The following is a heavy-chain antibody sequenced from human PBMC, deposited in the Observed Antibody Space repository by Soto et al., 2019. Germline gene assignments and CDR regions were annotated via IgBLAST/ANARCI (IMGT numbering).Heavy chain of an antibody. Sequence: QVQLVQSGAEVKEPGASVKVSCKASGYTFTTWPMHWVRQAPGQRLEWMGWINAGNGDTKYSQKFQGRVTITRDTSASTAYMELSSLRSEDTAVYYGARHSSSWSFDYWAQGTLVTVSS. D-gene: IGHD6-13*01. CDR2: INAGNGDT. CDR1: GYTFTTWP. J-gene: IGHJ4*02. CDR3: ARHSSSWSFDY. V-gene: IGHV1-3*01.